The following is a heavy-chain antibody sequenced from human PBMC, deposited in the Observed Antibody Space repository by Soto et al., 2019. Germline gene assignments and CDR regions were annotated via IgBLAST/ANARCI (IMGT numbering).Heavy chain of an antibody. Sequence: LSLPCPVSGFSLNSAVDSLGRVRPSPGKGLEWIGYSYHSGSSYYNPSLQSRVTISVDRSKAQFYLTLTSVTAADTAVFFCARRDWTFRGYNLGTWGQGSRVNVAA. D-gene: IGHD1-20*01. V-gene: IGHV4-30-2*06. J-gene: IGHJ5*02. CDR3: ARRDWTFRGYNLGT. CDR1: GFSLNSAVDS. CDR2: SYHSGSS.